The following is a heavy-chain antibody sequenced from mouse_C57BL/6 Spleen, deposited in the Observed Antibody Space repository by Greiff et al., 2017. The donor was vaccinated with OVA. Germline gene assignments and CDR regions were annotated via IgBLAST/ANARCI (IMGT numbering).Heavy chain of an antibody. CDR2: IRNKANGYTT. D-gene: IGHD2-4*01. V-gene: IGHV7-3*01. Sequence: EVKVVESGGGLVQPGGSLSLSCAASGFTFTDYYMSWVRQPPGKALEWLGFIRNKANGYTTEYSASVKGRFTISRDNSQSILYLQMNALRAEDSATYYCARYLYYDYGWAMDYWGQGTSVTVSS. CDR3: ARYLYYDYGWAMDY. J-gene: IGHJ4*01. CDR1: GFTFTDYY.